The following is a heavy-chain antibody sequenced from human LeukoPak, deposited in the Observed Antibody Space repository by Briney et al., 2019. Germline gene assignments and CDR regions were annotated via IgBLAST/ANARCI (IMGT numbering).Heavy chain of an antibody. CDR2: IYTSGSSGTT. J-gene: IGHJ4*02. CDR3: ARDSYSAAPGG. V-gene: IGHV4-4*07. Sequence: SETLSLTCTVSGGSISSHYWSWIRQPAGRGLEWIGRIYTSGSSGTTNYNPSLKSRVTMSVDTSKNQFSLKLSSVTAADTAVYYCARDSYSAAPGGWGQGTLVTVSS. D-gene: IGHD2-8*02. CDR1: GGSISSHY.